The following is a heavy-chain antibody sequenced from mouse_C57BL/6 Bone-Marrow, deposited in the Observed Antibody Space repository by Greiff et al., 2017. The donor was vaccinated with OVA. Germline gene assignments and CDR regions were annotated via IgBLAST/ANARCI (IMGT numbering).Heavy chain of an antibody. CDR3: AGYYYGSSYRYFDY. J-gene: IGHJ2*01. V-gene: IGHV1-85*01. D-gene: IGHD1-1*01. CDR1: GYTFTSYD. Sequence: VQLQQSGPELVRPGASVKLSCKASGYTFTSYDINWVKQRPGQGLEWIGWIYPRDGSTKYNEKFKGKATLTVDTSSSTAYMELHSLTSEDSAVYFCAGYYYGSSYRYFDYWGQGTTLTVSS. CDR2: IYPRDGST.